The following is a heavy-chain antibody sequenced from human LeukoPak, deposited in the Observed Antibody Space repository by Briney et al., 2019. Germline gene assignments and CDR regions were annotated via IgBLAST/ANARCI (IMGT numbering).Heavy chain of an antibody. D-gene: IGHD2-2*01. CDR3: ASVYCSSTSCYGFDY. Sequence: ASVKVSCKASGYTFTSYYMHWVRQAPGQGLEWMGIINPSGGSTSYAQKFQGRVTITRDTSTSTVYMKLSSLRSEDTAVSYCASVYCSSTSCYGFDYWGQGTLVTVSS. CDR1: GYTFTSYY. J-gene: IGHJ4*02. V-gene: IGHV1-46*01. CDR2: INPSGGST.